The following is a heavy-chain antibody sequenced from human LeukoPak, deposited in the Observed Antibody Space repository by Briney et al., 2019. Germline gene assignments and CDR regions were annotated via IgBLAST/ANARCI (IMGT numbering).Heavy chain of an antibody. Sequence: PGGSLRLSCAASGFSFSTYGMHWVRQAPGKGLEWMAVISSDGNNKYYADSVKGRFTISRDNSMGTLYLQMNSLSTEDTAVYYCAKRASTYYDYWGRGTLVTVSS. J-gene: IGHJ4*02. CDR3: AKRASTYYDY. D-gene: IGHD2-21*01. V-gene: IGHV3-30*18. CDR1: GFSFSTYG. CDR2: ISSDGNNK.